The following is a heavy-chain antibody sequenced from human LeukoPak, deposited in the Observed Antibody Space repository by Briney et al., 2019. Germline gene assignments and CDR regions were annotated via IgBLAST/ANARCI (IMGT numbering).Heavy chain of an antibody. D-gene: IGHD2-15*01. CDR3: ARRGGYCSGGSWTGVAFDI. J-gene: IGHJ3*02. Sequence: ETLTLTCAISGHSFCSYSAAWHWISQSPARGLEWLGRTYYRSKLYNDYAVSVKSRITINQDTSKNQLSLQLNSVTPEDTAVYYCARRGGYCSGGSWTGVAFDIWGQGTMVTVSS. V-gene: IGHV6-1*01. CDR2: TYYRSKLYN. CDR1: GHSFCSYSAA.